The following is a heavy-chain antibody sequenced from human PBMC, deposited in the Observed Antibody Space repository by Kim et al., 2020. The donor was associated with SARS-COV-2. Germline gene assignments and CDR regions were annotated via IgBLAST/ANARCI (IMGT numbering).Heavy chain of an antibody. Sequence: GGSLRLSCAASGFTFDDYAMHWVRQAPGKGLEWVSGISWNSGSIGYADSVKGRFTISRDNAKNSLYLQMNSLRAEDTALYYCAKSADLGEGVWGTQCDY. CDR2: ISWNSGSI. V-gene: IGHV3-9*01. J-gene: IGHJ4*01. CDR1: GFTFDDYA. CDR3: AKSADLGEGVWGTQCDY. D-gene: IGHD3-16*01.